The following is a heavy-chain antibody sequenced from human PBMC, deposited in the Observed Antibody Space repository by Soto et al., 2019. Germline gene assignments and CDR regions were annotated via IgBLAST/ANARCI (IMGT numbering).Heavy chain of an antibody. Sequence: SETLSLTCAVYGGSFSGYYWSWIRQPPGKGLEWIGEINHSGSTNYNPSLKSRVTISVDTSKNQFSLKLSSVTAADTAVYYCAIGGSGSYYPSNWFDPWGQVTLVT. CDR3: AIGGSGSYYPSNWFDP. J-gene: IGHJ5*02. CDR1: GGSFSGYY. CDR2: INHSGST. V-gene: IGHV4-34*01. D-gene: IGHD3-10*01.